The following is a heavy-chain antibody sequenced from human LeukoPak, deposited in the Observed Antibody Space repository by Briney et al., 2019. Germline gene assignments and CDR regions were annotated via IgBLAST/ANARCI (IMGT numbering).Heavy chain of an antibody. V-gene: IGHV1-69*01. D-gene: IGHD5-12*01. Sequence: SVKVSCKASGGTFSSYAISWVRQAPGQGLEWMGGIIPIFGTANYAEKFQGRVTITADESTSTAYMELSSLRSEDTAVYYCARDRRGDGYAGYWGQGTLVTVSS. CDR3: ARDRRGDGYAGY. CDR1: GGTFSSYA. J-gene: IGHJ4*02. CDR2: IIPIFGTA.